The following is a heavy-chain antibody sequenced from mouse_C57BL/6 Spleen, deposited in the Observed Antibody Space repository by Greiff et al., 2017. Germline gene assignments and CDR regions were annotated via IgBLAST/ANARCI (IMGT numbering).Heavy chain of an antibody. CDR3: ARRDYYGSSYWYFDV. CDR2: IDPSDSET. J-gene: IGHJ1*03. Sequence: VQLQQPGAELVRPGSSVKLSCKASGYTFTSYWMHWVKQRPIQGLEWIGNIDPSDSETHYNQKFKDKATLTVDKSSSTAYMKLSSLTSEDSAVYYCARRDYYGSSYWYFDVWGTGTTVTVSS. D-gene: IGHD1-1*01. V-gene: IGHV1-52*01. CDR1: GYTFTSYW.